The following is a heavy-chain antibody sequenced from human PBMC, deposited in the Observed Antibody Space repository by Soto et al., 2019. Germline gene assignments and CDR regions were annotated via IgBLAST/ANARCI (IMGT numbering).Heavy chain of an antibody. D-gene: IGHD2-15*01. V-gene: IGHV3-23*01. J-gene: IGHJ4*02. CDR1: GFTFSSYA. Sequence: AGSLRLSCAASGFTFSSYAMSWVRQAPGKGLEWVSAISSSGGSTYYADSVKGRFTISRDNSKNTLYLQMNSLRAEDTAVYYCAKDHTCSGGSCYLFDDWGQGTLVTVSS. CDR3: AKDHTCSGGSCYLFDD. CDR2: ISSSGGST.